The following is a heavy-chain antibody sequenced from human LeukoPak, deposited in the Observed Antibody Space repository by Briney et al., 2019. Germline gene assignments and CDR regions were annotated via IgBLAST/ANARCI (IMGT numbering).Heavy chain of an antibody. Sequence: GGSLRLSCAASGFTFSSYSMNWVRQAPGKGPEWVSSISSSSSYIYYADSVKGRFTISRDNAKNSLYLQMNSLRAEDTAVYYCARAVDSGSYYDAFDIWGQGTMVTVSS. CDR1: GFTFSSYS. D-gene: IGHD1-26*01. V-gene: IGHV3-21*01. CDR2: ISSSSSYI. J-gene: IGHJ3*02. CDR3: ARAVDSGSYYDAFDI.